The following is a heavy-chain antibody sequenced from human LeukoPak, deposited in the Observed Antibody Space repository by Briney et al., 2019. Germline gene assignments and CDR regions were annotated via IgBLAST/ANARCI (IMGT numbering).Heavy chain of an antibody. CDR2: ISYDGSNT. V-gene: IGHV3-30*03. CDR1: GFTFSGYG. D-gene: IGHD6-19*01. Sequence: GGSLRLSCTASGFTFSGYGMHWVRQAPGMGLEWVAIISYDGSNTFYGDSVKGRFTISRDNSKKTLYLQMNSLRTEDTAVYYCARDVAVAVPNWFDPWGQGTLVTVSS. CDR3: ARDVAVAVPNWFDP. J-gene: IGHJ5*02.